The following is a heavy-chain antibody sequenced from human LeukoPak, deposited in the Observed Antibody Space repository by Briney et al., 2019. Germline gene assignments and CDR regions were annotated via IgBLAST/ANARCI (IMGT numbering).Heavy chain of an antibody. CDR2: ISFDGSTK. D-gene: IGHD4-11*01. V-gene: IGHV3-30*09. J-gene: IGHJ4*02. CDR1: GLTFNTYT. CDR3: ATLVTAVTTTQFDY. Sequence: GGSLRLSCAASGLTFNTYTMHWVRKAPGRGLEWLAVISFDGSTKSYADSVRGRFAISRHNSKNTLFLQMNNLRAEDTALYYCATLVTAVTTTQFDYWGQGALVTVSS.